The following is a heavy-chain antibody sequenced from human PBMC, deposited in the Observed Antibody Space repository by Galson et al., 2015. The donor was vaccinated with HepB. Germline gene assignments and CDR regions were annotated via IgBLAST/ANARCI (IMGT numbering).Heavy chain of an antibody. V-gene: IGHV1-2*06. CDR2: IDPNTGGT. CDR3: ARDVSRAFDI. CDR1: EYTFTGYY. Sequence: SVKVSCKASEYTFTGYYLHWVRQAPGQGLEWMGRIDPNTGGTNYAQKFRGRVTMTRDTSISTAYMELSRLRSDDTAVYYCARDVSRAFDIWGQGTVVIVSS. J-gene: IGHJ3*02.